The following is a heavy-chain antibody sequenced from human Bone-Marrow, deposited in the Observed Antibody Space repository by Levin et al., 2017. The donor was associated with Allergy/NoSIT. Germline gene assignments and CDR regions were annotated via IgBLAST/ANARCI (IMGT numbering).Heavy chain of an antibody. CDR3: ANGSSTSWYFDS. D-gene: IGHD2-2*01. Sequence: GGSLRLSCAASGFTFSSYAMHWVRQGPGKGLEWVAVVSMDGNKTHFADSVKGRFTISRDNSKNTLSLQMNSLRPEDTSVYYCANGSSTSWYFDSWGQGTLVTVYS. CDR1: GFTFSSYA. CDR2: VSMDGNKT. V-gene: IGHV3-30*18. J-gene: IGHJ4*02.